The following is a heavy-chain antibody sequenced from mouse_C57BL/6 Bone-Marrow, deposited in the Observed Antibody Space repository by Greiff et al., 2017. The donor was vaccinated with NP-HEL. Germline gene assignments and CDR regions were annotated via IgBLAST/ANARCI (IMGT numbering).Heavy chain of an antibody. CDR3: AKHTLVTTVVATDYAMDY. CDR2: IWGGGST. Sequence: VMLVESGPGLVAPSQSLSITCTVSGFSLTSYGVDWVRQPPGKGLEWLGVIWGGGSTNYNSALMSRLSISKDNSKSQVFLKMNSLQTDDTAMYYCAKHTLVTTVVATDYAMDYWGQGTSVTVSS. V-gene: IGHV2-9*01. CDR1: GFSLTSYG. D-gene: IGHD1-1*01. J-gene: IGHJ4*01.